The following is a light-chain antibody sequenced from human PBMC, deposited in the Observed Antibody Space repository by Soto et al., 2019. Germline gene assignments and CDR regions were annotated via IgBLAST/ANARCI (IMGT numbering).Light chain of an antibody. CDR3: QQYNSYSPSWT. CDR1: QSISSW. J-gene: IGKJ1*01. CDR2: DAS. V-gene: IGKV1-5*01. Sequence: DIQMTQSPSTLSASVGDRDTITCRASQSISSWLAWYQQKPGKAPKLLIYDASSLESGVPSRFSGSGSGTEFTLTISSLQPDDFATYYCQQYNSYSPSWTFGQETKVDIK.